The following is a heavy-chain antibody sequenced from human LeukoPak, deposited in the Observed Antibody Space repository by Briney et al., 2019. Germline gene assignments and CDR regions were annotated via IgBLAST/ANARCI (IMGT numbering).Heavy chain of an antibody. CDR1: GYTFTGYY. J-gene: IGHJ4*02. V-gene: IGHV1-2*02. Sequence: ASVKVSCKASGYTFTGYYMHWVRQAPGQGLEWMGWINPNSGGTNYAQKFQGRVTMTRDTSISTAYMEMSRLRSDDTAVYYCARSNVLLLFGEKGDYWGQGTLVTVS. D-gene: IGHD3-10*01. CDR3: ARSNVLLLFGEKGDY. CDR2: INPNSGGT.